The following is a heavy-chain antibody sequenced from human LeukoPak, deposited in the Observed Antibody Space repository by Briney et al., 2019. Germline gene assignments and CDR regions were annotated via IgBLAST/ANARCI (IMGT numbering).Heavy chain of an antibody. J-gene: IGHJ6*02. V-gene: IGHV3-21*01. Sequence: PGGSLRLSCAASGFTFSSYSMNWVRQAPGKGLEWVSSISNSSSYIYYADSVKGRFTISRDNAKNSLYLQMNSLRAEDTAVYYCASFSWYYYYGMDVWGQGTTVTVSS. CDR1: GFTFSSYS. D-gene: IGHD2-15*01. CDR3: ASFSWYYYYGMDV. CDR2: ISNSSSYI.